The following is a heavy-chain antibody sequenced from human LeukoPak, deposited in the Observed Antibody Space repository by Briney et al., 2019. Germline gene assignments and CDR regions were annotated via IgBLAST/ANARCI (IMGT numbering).Heavy chain of an antibody. CDR1: GFTFSSYG. V-gene: IGHV3-30*03. CDR2: ISYDGSNK. J-gene: IGHJ4*02. CDR3: ARAGDMTTVTRGGSDY. D-gene: IGHD4-17*01. Sequence: GGSLRLSCAASGFTFSSYGMHWVRQAPGKGLEWVAVISYDGSNKYYADSVKGRFSISRDNSKNTLYLQMNSLRAEDTAVYYCARAGDMTTVTRGGSDYWGQGTLVTVSS.